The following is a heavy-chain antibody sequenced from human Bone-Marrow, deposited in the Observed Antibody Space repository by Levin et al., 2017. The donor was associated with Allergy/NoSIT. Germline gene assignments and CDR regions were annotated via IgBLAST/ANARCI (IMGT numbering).Heavy chain of an antibody. Sequence: GGSLRLSCAASGFTFSNYAMSWVRRPPGKGLEWVASITDTGLRTFYTTSAQGRFIISRDNSKNTLNLHMDGLRGEDTAIYYCAKGGAAAGIWARVGAEYYFDNWGQGTLVTVSS. D-gene: IGHD6-13*01. CDR3: AKGGAAAGIWARVGAEYYFDN. J-gene: IGHJ4*02. V-gene: IGHV3-23*01. CDR1: GFTFSNYA. CDR2: ITDTGLRT.